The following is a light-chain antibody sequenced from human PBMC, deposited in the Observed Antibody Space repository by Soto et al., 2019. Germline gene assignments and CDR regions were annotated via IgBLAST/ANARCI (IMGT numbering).Light chain of an antibody. CDR3: QQSYSTPIT. CDR2: AAS. Sequence: DIQMTQSPSSLSASVGDRVTITCRASQIISTYLNWYQQRAGLAPRLLIYAASSLQSGVPPRFSGSGSGTDFTLTISRLQPEDFATYYCQQSYSTPITFGQGTRLEIK. J-gene: IGKJ5*01. V-gene: IGKV1-39*01. CDR1: QIISTY.